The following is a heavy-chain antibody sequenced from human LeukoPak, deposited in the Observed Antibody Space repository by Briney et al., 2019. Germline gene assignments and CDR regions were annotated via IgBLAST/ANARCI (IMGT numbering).Heavy chain of an antibody. Sequence: SETLSLTCTVSGGSISSYYGSWIRQPPGKGLEWIGYIYYSGSTNYNPSLKSRVTISVDTSKNQFSLKLSSVTAADTAVYYCAGGYSSGWYRGNDYWGQGTLVTVSS. D-gene: IGHD6-19*01. CDR2: IYYSGST. CDR1: GGSISSYY. V-gene: IGHV4-59*01. CDR3: AGGYSSGWYRGNDY. J-gene: IGHJ4*02.